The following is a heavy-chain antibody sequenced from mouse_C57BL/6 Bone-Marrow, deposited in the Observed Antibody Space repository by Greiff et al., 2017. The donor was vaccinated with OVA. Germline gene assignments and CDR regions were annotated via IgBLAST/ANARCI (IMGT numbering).Heavy chain of an antibody. Sequence: QVQLKESGAELVRPGASVTLSCKASGYTFTDYEMHWVKQTPVHGLEWIGAIDPETGGTAYNQKFKGKAILTADKSSSTAYMELRSLTSEDSAVYYCTRDGLRHAMDYWGQGTSVTVSS. CDR1: GYTFTDYE. CDR2: IDPETGGT. V-gene: IGHV1-15*01. D-gene: IGHD3-1*01. J-gene: IGHJ4*01. CDR3: TRDGLRHAMDY.